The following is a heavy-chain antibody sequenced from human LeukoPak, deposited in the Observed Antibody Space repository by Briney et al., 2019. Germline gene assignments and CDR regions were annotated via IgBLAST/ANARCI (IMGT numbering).Heavy chain of an antibody. J-gene: IGHJ3*02. CDR3: ARSASYYYDRSGYSAFDS. V-gene: IGHV3-48*02. D-gene: IGHD3-22*01. Sequence: PSGSLSLSCAGPGFAFSSYSMHCVRQAPSKGLAWISYINSTSCTIYFADSVKGRITITRDNAKNSLYLQMNSLRDEDTAVYYCARSASYYYDRSGYSAFDSWGQGTMVTVSP. CDR2: INSTSCTI. CDR1: GFAFSSYS.